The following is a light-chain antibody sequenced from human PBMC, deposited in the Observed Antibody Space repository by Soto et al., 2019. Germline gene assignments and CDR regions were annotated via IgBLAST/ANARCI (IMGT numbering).Light chain of an antibody. V-gene: IGKV1-9*01. CDR1: QGISSY. CDR3: QQLISDPPYT. J-gene: IGKJ2*01. CDR2: AAS. Sequence: DIQLTQSPSFLSASVGDRVTITCRASQGISSYLAWYQQKQGKAPKLLLYAASTLQSGVPPRFSASGWGTEFTLTISSLQPEDFATCYAQQLISDPPYTFGKGTTLAIK.